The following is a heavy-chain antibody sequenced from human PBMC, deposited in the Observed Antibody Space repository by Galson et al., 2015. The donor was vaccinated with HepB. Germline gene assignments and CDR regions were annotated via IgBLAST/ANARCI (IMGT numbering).Heavy chain of an antibody. D-gene: IGHD2-15*01. CDR1: GYTFSRYS. V-gene: IGHV1-18*01. CDR3: ARGAHVVVVDATQNNWFDP. Sequence: SVKVSCKASGYTFSRYSATWVRQAPGQGLEWVGWISAYNRDTNYTQKLQGRVTMTTDTSTNTVYMELRSLRSDDTAIYYCARGAHVVVVDATQNNWFDPWGQGTLVTVSS. J-gene: IGHJ5*02. CDR2: ISAYNRDT.